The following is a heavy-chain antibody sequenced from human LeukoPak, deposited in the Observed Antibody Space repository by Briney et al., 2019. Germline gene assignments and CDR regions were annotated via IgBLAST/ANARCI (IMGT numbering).Heavy chain of an antibody. CDR1: GGSFSGYY. CDR3: ASGRQGIAVAGTPYCFDY. CDR2: INHSGST. D-gene: IGHD6-19*01. Sequence: SETLSLTCAVYGGSFSGYYWSWIRQPPGKGLEWIGEINHSGSTNYNPSLKSRVTMSVDTPKNQFSLKLSSVTAADTAVYYCASGRQGIAVAGTPYCFDYWGQGTLVTVSS. V-gene: IGHV4-34*01. J-gene: IGHJ4*02.